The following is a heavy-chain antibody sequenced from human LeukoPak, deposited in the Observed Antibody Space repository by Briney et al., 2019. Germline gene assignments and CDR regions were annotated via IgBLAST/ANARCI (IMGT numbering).Heavy chain of an antibody. CDR3: ARGDSNPSYYYDYMDV. Sequence: GGSLRLSCAASGFTFSSYAMSWVRQAPGKGLEWVSAISGSGGSTYYADSVKGRFTISRDNAKNSMYLQMNSLRAEDTAVYYCARGDSNPSYYYDYMDVWGKGTTVTVSS. D-gene: IGHD4-11*01. CDR2: ISGSGGST. V-gene: IGHV3-23*01. J-gene: IGHJ6*03. CDR1: GFTFSSYA.